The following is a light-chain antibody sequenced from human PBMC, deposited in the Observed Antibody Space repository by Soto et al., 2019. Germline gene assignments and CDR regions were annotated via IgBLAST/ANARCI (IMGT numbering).Light chain of an antibody. Sequence: EIVLTQSPATLSLSPGEGATLSCRASQSVSSYLAWYQQKPGQAPRLLIYDASNRATGIPARFSGSGSGTDFTLTISSLEPEDFAVYYCQKRSYWLTFGGGTKVDIK. CDR3: QKRSYWLT. CDR2: DAS. J-gene: IGKJ4*01. CDR1: QSVSSY. V-gene: IGKV3-11*01.